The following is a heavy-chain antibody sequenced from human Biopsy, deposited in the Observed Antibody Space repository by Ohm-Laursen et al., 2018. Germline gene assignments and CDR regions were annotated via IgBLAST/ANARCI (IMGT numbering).Heavy chain of an antibody. CDR3: ARQEFATSPLDY. CDR1: GGSISRSSYY. J-gene: IGHJ4*02. D-gene: IGHD3-10*01. Sequence: SETLSLTCTVTGGSISRSSYYWDWIRQPPGKGLEWIGSIYYSGSTYYNPSLKSRVTISADRSKNQFSLKLTSVTAADTAMYYCARQEFATSPLDYWGQGSLVTVPS. V-gene: IGHV4-39*01. CDR2: IYYSGST.